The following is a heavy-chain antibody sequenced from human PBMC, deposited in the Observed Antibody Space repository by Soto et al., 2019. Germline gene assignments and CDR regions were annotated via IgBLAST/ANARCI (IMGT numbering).Heavy chain of an antibody. Sequence: DSVKGRFTVSRDNAENSLNLQLDSLRAEDTAVYYCARANYFDRSSYLPSYWYFDLWGRGTLVTVSS. V-gene: IGHV3-21*06. CDR3: ARANYFDRSSYLPSYWYFDL. D-gene: IGHD3-22*01. J-gene: IGHJ2*01.